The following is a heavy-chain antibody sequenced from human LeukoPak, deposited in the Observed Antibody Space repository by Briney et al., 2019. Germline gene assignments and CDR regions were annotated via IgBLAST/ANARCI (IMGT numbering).Heavy chain of an antibody. V-gene: IGHV3-48*04. CDR1: GFTFSSYS. Sequence: HPGGSLRLSCAASGFTFSSYSMNWVRQAPGKGLEWVSYISSSSSTIYYADSVKGRFTISRDNAKNSLYLQMNSLRAEDTAVYYCARDRSGGKLNGDRPNDYWGQGTLVTVSS. D-gene: IGHD4-17*01. J-gene: IGHJ4*02. CDR3: ARDRSGGKLNGDRPNDY. CDR2: ISSSSSTI.